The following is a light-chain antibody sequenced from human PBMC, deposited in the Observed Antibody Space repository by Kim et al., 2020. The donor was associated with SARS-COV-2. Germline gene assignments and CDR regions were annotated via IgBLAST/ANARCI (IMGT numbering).Light chain of an antibody. V-gene: IGLV3-1*01. CDR1: TLGDTY. J-gene: IGLJ2*01. CDR2: QDN. CDR3: QAWDSSTADVV. Sequence: SYELTQPPSVSVSPGQTASIACSGDTLGDTYASWYQQKPGQCPVLVIYQDNKRPSGIPERFSGSNSGDIATLTISGTQAMDEADYYCQAWDSSTADVVFGGGTQLTVL.